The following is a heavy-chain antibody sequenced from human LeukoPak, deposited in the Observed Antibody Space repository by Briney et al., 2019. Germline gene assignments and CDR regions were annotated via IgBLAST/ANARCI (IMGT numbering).Heavy chain of an antibody. CDR1: GYTFTSYG. CDR2: ISAYNGNT. J-gene: IGHJ3*02. Sequence: GATVKVSCKASGYTFTSYGIRWVRQAPGQGLEWMGWISAYNGNTNYAQKLQGRVTMTTDTSTSTAYMELRSLRSDDTAVYYCAVGSGYSSSTDAFDIWGQGTMVTVSS. CDR3: AVGSGYSSSTDAFDI. D-gene: IGHD6-13*01. V-gene: IGHV1-18*01.